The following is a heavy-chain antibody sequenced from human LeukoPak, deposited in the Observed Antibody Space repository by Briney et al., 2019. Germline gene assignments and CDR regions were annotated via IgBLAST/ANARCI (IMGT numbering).Heavy chain of an antibody. J-gene: IGHJ4*02. V-gene: IGHV4-4*07. Sequence: PSETLSLTCTVSGGSISSYYWSWIRQPAGKGLEWIGRIYTSGSTNYNPSLKSRVTMSVGTSKNQFSLKLSSVTAADTAVYYCARAGDSSGYEYYFDYWGQGTLVTVSS. CDR2: IYTSGST. CDR3: ARAGDSSGYEYYFDY. D-gene: IGHD3-22*01. CDR1: GGSISSYY.